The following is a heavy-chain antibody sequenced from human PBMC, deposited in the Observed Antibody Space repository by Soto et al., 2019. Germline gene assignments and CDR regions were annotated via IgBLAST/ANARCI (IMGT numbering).Heavy chain of an antibody. CDR3: AKDNKRPLYYYDSSGQYPSDY. D-gene: IGHD3-22*01. V-gene: IGHV3-30*18. J-gene: IGHJ4*02. CDR1: GFTFSSYG. Sequence: GGPLRLSCAASGFTFSSYGMHWVRQAPGKGLEKVAVISYDGSNKYYADSVKGRFTISRDNSKNTLYLQMNSLRAGDTAVYYCAKDNKRPLYYYDSSGQYPSDYWGQGALVTVSS. CDR2: ISYDGSNK.